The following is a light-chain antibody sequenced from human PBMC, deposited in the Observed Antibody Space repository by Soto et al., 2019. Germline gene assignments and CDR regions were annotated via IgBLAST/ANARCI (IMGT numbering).Light chain of an antibody. CDR3: QHYNNWPRT. CDR2: GAS. Sequence: EIVMTHSPATLSVSPGERATLSCRASQSVSSNLAWYQQKPGQAPRVLIYGASTRATGIPARFSGSGSGTEFTLTISSLQSEDFAVYYCQHYNNWPRTFGQGTKVEIK. V-gene: IGKV3-15*01. CDR1: QSVSSN. J-gene: IGKJ1*01.